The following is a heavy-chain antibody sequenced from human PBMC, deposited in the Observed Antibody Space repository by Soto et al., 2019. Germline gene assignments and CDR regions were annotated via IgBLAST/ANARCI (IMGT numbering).Heavy chain of an antibody. CDR1: GYTFTSYY. Sequence: ASVKVSCKASGYTFTSYYMHWVRQAPGQGLEWMGKINPSGGSTSYAQKLQGRVTMTRDTSTSTVNKELSSLSSDDTAVYYCARAGYDFWSGPPYWGQGTPVTVSS. D-gene: IGHD3-3*01. J-gene: IGHJ4*02. CDR3: ARAGYDFWSGPPY. CDR2: INPSGGST. V-gene: IGHV1-46*01.